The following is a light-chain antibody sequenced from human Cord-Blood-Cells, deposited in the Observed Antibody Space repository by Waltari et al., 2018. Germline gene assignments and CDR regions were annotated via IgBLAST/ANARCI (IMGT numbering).Light chain of an antibody. J-gene: IGKJ2*03. Sequence: DIVMTQSPDSLAVSLGERATINCKSSQSVLYSSNNKNYLAWYQQKPGQPPKLLIYWASTREDGVPDRFSGSGSGTDFTLTISSLQAEDVAVYYCQQYYSTPPYSFGQGTKLEIK. V-gene: IGKV4-1*01. CDR3: QQYYSTPPYS. CDR1: QSVLYSSNNKNY. CDR2: WAS.